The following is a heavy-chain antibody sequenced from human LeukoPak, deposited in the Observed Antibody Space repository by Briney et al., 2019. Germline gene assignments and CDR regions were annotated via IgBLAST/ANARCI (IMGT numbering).Heavy chain of an antibody. D-gene: IGHD3-10*01. CDR1: GYTLTELS. V-gene: IGHV1-24*01. CDR3: ARGPRARFGEFWPESYGMDV. Sequence: ASVKVSCKVSGYTLTELSMHWVRQAPGKGLEWMGGFDPEDGETIYAQKFQGRVTMTRNTSISTAYMELSSLRSEDTAVYYCARGPRARFGEFWPESYGMDVWGQGTTVTVSS. CDR2: FDPEDGET. J-gene: IGHJ6*02.